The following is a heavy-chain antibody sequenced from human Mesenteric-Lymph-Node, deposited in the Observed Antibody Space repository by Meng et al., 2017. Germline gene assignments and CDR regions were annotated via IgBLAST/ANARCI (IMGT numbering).Heavy chain of an antibody. CDR1: GFRFSSYA. J-gene: IGHJ4*02. CDR2: ITFDGSKR. D-gene: IGHD6-13*01. CDR3: ARPEGAAGDY. V-gene: IGHV3-30*04. Sequence: GESLKISCAASGFRFSSYAIHWVRQGPGKGLEWVALITFDGSKRYYADSVEGRFTISRDNAKNSLYLQMNSLRAEDTAVYYCARPEGAAGDYWGQGTLVTVSS.